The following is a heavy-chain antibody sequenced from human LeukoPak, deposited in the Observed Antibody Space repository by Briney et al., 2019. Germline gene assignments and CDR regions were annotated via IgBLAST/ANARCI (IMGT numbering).Heavy chain of an antibody. V-gene: IGHV3-30*02. CDR3: ARDGGNFDVDY. D-gene: IGHD3-9*01. CDR2: IRYDGSNK. Sequence: GGSLRLSCAAFEFTFSNYDMHWVRQAPGKGLEWVALIRYDGSNKYYADSVEGRFTISRSNSKNTLYLQVDSLRFEDTAMYYCARDGGNFDVDYWGQGTLVTVSS. J-gene: IGHJ4*02. CDR1: EFTFSNYD.